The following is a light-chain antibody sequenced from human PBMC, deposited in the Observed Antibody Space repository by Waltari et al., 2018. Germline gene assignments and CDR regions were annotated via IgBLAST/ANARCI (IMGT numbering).Light chain of an antibody. J-gene: IGLJ3*02. CDR3: QSYDSSLTGSWV. CDR2: GNN. V-gene: IGLV1-40*01. Sequence: QSVLTQPPSVSGAPGQRVTISCTGSGANIGAGFDVHWYQQLPGTAPKLLVYGNNSRPSGVPDRFSASKSGTSASLAITGLQAEDEADYYCQSYDSSLTGSWVF. CDR1: GANIGAGFD.